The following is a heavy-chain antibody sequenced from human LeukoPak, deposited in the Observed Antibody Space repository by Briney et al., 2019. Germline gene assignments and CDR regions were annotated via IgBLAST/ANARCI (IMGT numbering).Heavy chain of an antibody. CDR2: IYYSGST. CDR3: ARTNTVFYYFDY. CDR1: GGSISKYY. V-gene: IGHV4-59*01. Sequence: SETLCLTCAVSGGSISKYYRSWIRQPPGKGLEWIGHIYYSGSTKYNPSLKSRITTSIDTSKHQFSLKLSSVTAADSAVYYCARTNTVFYYFDYWGQGTLVTVSS. J-gene: IGHJ4*02. D-gene: IGHD1/OR15-1a*01.